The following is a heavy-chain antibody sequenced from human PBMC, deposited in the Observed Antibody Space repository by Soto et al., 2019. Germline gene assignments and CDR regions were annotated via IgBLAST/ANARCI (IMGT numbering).Heavy chain of an antibody. J-gene: IGHJ3*02. V-gene: IGHV1-18*01. CDR2: ISAYNGNT. D-gene: IGHD3-22*01. CDR3: ARVPITMIVVVIADAFDI. Sequence: ASVKVSCQASGYTFTSYGISWVRQAPGQGLEWMGWISAYNGNTNYAQKLQGRVTMTTDTSTSTAYMELRSLRSDDTAVYYCARVPITMIVVVIADAFDIWGQGTMVTVSS. CDR1: GYTFTSYG.